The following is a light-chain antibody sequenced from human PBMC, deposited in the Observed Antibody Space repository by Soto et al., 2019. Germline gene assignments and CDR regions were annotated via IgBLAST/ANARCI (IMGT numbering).Light chain of an antibody. J-gene: IGKJ2*01. CDR2: GAS. CDR1: QSVSSSY. Sequence: EIVLTQSPGTLSLSPGERATLSCRASQSVSSSYLDWYQQKPGQAPRLLIYGASSRATGIPDRFSGSGSGTDFTLTIIRLEPEDFAVYYCQQYGSSPPMYTFGQGTKLEIK. CDR3: QQYGSSPPMYT. V-gene: IGKV3-20*01.